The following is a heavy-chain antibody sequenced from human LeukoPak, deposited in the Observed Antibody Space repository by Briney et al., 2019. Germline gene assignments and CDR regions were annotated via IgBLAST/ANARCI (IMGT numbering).Heavy chain of an antibody. D-gene: IGHD4-23*01. CDR3: TRGRTTVDRFDP. J-gene: IGHJ5*02. CDR1: GYTFTGYY. V-gene: IGHV1-2*02. Sequence: ASVKVSCKASGYTFTGYYIHWVRQAPGQGLEWMGWINPNSGDTNYAQKFQGRVTMTRDTSISTAFMGLSRLRVDDSAVYYCTRGRTTVDRFDPWGQGTLVTVSS. CDR2: INPNSGDT.